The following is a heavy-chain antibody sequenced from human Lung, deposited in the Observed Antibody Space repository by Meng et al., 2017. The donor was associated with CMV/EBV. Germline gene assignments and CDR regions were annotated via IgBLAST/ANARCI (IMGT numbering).Heavy chain of an antibody. CDR2: IDSDGSST. J-gene: IGHJ4*02. V-gene: IGHV3-74*01. CDR1: GFTFSSYW. Sequence: GESXKISXAASGFTFSSYWMHWVRQAPGKGLEWVSRIDSDGSSTTYAESVKGRFTISRDNAKNTLFLQMISLRAEDTAVYYCTRDGDYYDATLHWGQGSXVTVSS. D-gene: IGHD3-16*01. CDR3: TRDGDYYDATLH.